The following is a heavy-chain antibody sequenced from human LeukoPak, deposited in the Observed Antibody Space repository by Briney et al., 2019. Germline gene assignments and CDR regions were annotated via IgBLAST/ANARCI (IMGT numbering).Heavy chain of an antibody. CDR3: ARGCRGSGWTWGAVGSQTTVRSCYFDY. CDR1: GFTFSSYW. CDR2: IKQDGSEK. D-gene: IGHD6-19*01. V-gene: IGHV3-7*01. Sequence: GGSLRLSCAASGFTFSSYWMSWVRQAPGKGLEWVANIKQDGSEKYYVDSVKGRFTISRDNAKNSLYLQMNSLRAEDTAVYYCARGCRGSGWTWGAVGSQTTVRSCYFDYWGQGTLVTVSS. J-gene: IGHJ4*02.